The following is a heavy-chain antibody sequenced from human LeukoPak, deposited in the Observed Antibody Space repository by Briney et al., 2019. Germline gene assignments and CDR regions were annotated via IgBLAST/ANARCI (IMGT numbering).Heavy chain of an antibody. CDR3: ANSASSSSEGY. CDR2: ISGSGGST. J-gene: IGHJ4*02. Sequence: GGSLRLSCAASGFTFSSYAMSWVRQAPGKGLEWVSAISGSGGSTYYADSVKGRFTISRDNSKNTLYLQMNSLRAEDTAAYYCANSASSSSEGYWGQGTLVTVSS. CDR1: GFTFSSYA. V-gene: IGHV3-23*01. D-gene: IGHD6-6*01.